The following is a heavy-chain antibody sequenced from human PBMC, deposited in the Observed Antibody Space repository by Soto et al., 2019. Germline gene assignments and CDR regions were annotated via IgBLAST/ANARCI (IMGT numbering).Heavy chain of an antibody. Sequence: SETLSLTCTVSGGSISSFYWSWIRQPPGKGLEWIGYIYYSGSTNYNPSLKSRVTISVDTSKNQFSLKLSSVTAADTAVYYCASRSIVRGAIYYYYYMDVWGKGTTVTVSS. CDR1: GGSISSFY. CDR2: IYYSGST. D-gene: IGHD3-10*01. J-gene: IGHJ6*03. CDR3: ASRSIVRGAIYYYYYMDV. V-gene: IGHV4-59*08.